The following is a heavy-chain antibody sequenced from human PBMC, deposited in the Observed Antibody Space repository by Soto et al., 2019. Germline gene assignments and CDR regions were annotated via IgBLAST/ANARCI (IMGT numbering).Heavy chain of an antibody. CDR3: VRDCYSSSCFDL. J-gene: IGHJ4*01. Sequence: QVQLQESGPGLVKPSETLSLTCTVSGGSITPYYWSWIRQPPGKRLEWIGYISSSGFTNYNPSLNSRVTISVDTSKNQFSLKLSSVTAADTAVYYCVRDCYSSSCFDLWGHGTLVTVSS. CDR2: ISSSGFT. V-gene: IGHV4-59*01. D-gene: IGHD6-13*01. CDR1: GGSITPYY.